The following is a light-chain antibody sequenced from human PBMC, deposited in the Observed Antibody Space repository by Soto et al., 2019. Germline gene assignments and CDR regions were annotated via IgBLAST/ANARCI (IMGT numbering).Light chain of an antibody. Sequence: EIVMTQSPATLSVSLGERATLSCRASQSVSSRLAWYQQKPGQAPRLLIYGASTWATGIPARFSGSGSGTEFSLTITSLRLEDFAFDSYHQYKNRPPWTFGQGTKVEIK. V-gene: IGKV3-15*01. CDR2: GAS. J-gene: IGKJ1*01. CDR3: HQYKNRPPWT. CDR1: QSVSSR.